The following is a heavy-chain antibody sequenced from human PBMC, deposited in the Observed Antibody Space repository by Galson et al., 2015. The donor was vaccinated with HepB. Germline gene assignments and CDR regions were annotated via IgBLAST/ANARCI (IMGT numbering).Heavy chain of an antibody. CDR1: GSTFTGYY. CDR2: INPNSGGT. CDR3: ARVDRFTMVRGVTPCFDY. V-gene: IGHV1-2*06. Sequence: SVKVSCKASGSTFTGYYMDWVRQAPGQGLEWMGRINPNSGGTNYAQKFQGRVTMTRDTSISTAYMELSSLRSDDTAVYYCARVDRFTMVRGVTPCFDYWGQGALVTDSS. D-gene: IGHD3-10*01. J-gene: IGHJ4*02.